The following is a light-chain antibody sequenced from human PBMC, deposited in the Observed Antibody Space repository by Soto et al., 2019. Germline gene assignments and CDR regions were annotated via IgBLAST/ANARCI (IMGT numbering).Light chain of an antibody. CDR2: EVS. CDR1: SSDVGAYGY. J-gene: IGLJ2*01. CDR3: SSSTTSSTVV. Sequence: QSALTQPASVSGSPGQSITISCTGTSSDVGAYGYVSWYQQHPGKAPKLMIYEVSYRPSGVSNRFSGSKSGNAASLTISGLQAEDEADYYCSSSTTSSTVVFGGGTQLTVL. V-gene: IGLV2-14*01.